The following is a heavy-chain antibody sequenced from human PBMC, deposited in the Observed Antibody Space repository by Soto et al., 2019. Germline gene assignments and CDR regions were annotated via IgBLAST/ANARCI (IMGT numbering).Heavy chain of an antibody. CDR3: AIRMYSTRWYYLDY. D-gene: IGHD6-13*01. Sequence: EMQLLESGGGLVQAGGSLRPSCAASGFTVSSYALNWVRRAPGKGLEGVSGISASPYYADSVKGRFTISRDTSKNTLYLQMNSLRAEDTAIYFCAIRMYSTRWYYLDYWGQGTLVTVSS. CDR2: ISASP. V-gene: IGHV3-23*01. CDR1: GFTVSSYA. J-gene: IGHJ4*02.